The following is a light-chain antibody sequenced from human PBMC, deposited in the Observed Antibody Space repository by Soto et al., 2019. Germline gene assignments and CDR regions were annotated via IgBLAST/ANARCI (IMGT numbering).Light chain of an antibody. CDR3: NSYTSSSTYV. Sequence: QSVLTQPASVSGSPGQSITISCTGTSSDVGGFNYVSWYQQHPGKAPKLMIYDVTNRPSGASYRFSGSKSGNTASLTISGLQAEDEADYYCNSYTSSSTYVFGTGTRSPS. V-gene: IGLV2-14*03. CDR2: DVT. CDR1: SSDVGGFNY. J-gene: IGLJ1*01.